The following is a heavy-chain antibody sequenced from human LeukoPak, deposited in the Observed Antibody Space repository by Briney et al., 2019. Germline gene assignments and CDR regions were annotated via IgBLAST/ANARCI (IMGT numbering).Heavy chain of an antibody. CDR3: TRRYNYDSSGYYYVRDAFNI. J-gene: IGHJ3*02. Sequence: GGSLRLSCTASGFTFGDYVMSWVRQAPGKGLEWVGLIRSKAYGGKTKNAASRKGRFTISRDDSRSIAYLQMNSLKTENTAVYYCTRRYNYDSSGYYYVRDAFNIWGQGTMVTVSS. D-gene: IGHD3-22*01. CDR2: IRSKAYGGKT. V-gene: IGHV3-49*04. CDR1: GFTFGDYV.